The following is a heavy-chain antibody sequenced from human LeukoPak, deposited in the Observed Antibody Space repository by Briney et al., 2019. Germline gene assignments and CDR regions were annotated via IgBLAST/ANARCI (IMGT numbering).Heavy chain of an antibody. CDR1: GGSISSYY. CDR3: AREKYYYDSSGYYYYYYGMDV. Sequence: PSETLSLTCTVSGGSISSYYWSWIRQPPGKGLEWIGYIYYSGSTNYNPSLKSRVTISVDTSKNQFSLKLSSVTAADTAAYYCAREKYYYDSSGYYYYYYGMDVWGQGTTVTVSS. J-gene: IGHJ6*02. D-gene: IGHD3-22*01. CDR2: IYYSGST. V-gene: IGHV4-59*01.